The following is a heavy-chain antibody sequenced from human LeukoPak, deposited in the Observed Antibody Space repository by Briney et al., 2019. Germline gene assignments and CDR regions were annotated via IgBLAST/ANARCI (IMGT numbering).Heavy chain of an antibody. Sequence: SETLSLTCTVSGGSISSYYWSWIRQPPGKGLEWIGYIYYSGSTNYNPSLKSRVTISVDTSKNQFSLKLSSVTAADTAVYYCARSTTFRYFDLWGRGTPVTVSS. D-gene: IGHD3-16*01. V-gene: IGHV4-59*01. CDR1: GGSISSYY. J-gene: IGHJ2*01. CDR2: IYYSGST. CDR3: ARSTTFRYFDL.